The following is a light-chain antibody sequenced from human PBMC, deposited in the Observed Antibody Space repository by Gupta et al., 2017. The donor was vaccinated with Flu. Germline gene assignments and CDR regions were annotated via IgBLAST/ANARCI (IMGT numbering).Light chain of an antibody. CDR2: GAS. Sequence: ASIGDRVTITGRASQGINNYLAWYQQRPGKVPKVLMYGASMLQSGGPARCSGRGSGTDFTRTISSLQPEDVATYYCQKDDSDPLTFGQGTKVEIK. CDR1: QGINNY. J-gene: IGKJ1*01. V-gene: IGKV1-27*01. CDR3: QKDDSDPLT.